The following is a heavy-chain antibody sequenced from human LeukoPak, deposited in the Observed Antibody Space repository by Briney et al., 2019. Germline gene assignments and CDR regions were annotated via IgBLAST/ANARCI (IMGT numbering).Heavy chain of an antibody. CDR1: GGSINNYY. CDR2: IYFSGTT. CDR3: ARHRSDTGGKKGVNWFDP. D-gene: IGHD4-23*01. Sequence: SETLSLTCSVSGGSINNYYWSRIRQPPGKGLEWLGNIYFSGTTDYNSSLKSRLTISVDTFKNQLSLNLQSVTAADTATYYCARHRSDTGGKKGVNWFDPWGQGTLVTVSS. J-gene: IGHJ5*02. V-gene: IGHV4-59*01.